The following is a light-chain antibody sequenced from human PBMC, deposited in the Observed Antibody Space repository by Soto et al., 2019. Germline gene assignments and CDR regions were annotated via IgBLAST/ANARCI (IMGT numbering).Light chain of an antibody. CDR3: QQYNNWPPWT. CDR2: DAS. CDR1: QSVRSN. Sequence: EIVMTQSPVTLSVSPGERATLSCRASQSVRSNLAWYQQKPGQAPRLLMYDASTRATGIPARFSGSGSGTEFTPAISSLQSEDVAVYYCQQYNNWPPWTFGQGTKVEIK. V-gene: IGKV3-15*01. J-gene: IGKJ1*01.